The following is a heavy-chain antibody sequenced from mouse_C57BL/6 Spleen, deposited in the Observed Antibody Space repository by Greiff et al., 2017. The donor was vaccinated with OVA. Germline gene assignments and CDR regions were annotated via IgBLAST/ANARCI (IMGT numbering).Heavy chain of an antibody. J-gene: IGHJ3*01. Sequence: EVQLQESGPELVKPGASVKISCKASGYSFTGYYMNWVKQSPEKSLEWIGEINPSTGGTTYNQKFKAKATLTVDKSSSTAYMQLKSLTSEDSAVYYCARLLRSSWFAYWGQGTLVTVSA. CDR1: GYSFTGYY. CDR3: ARLLRSSWFAY. CDR2: INPSTGGT. V-gene: IGHV1-42*01. D-gene: IGHD1-1*01.